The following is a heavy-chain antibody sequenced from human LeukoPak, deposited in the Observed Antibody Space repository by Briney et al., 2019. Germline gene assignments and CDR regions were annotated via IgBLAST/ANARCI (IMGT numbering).Heavy chain of an antibody. D-gene: IGHD3-10*01. CDR2: IKQDGREK. CDR3: ARYYASGNFDY. Sequence: SGGSLRLSCAASGFTFSDYYMSWIRQAPGKGLEWVANIKQDGREKYYVDSGKGRFTISRDNAKNSLYLQMNSLRVEDTAVYYCARYYASGNFDYWGQGTLVTVSS. J-gene: IGHJ4*02. CDR1: GFTFSDYY. V-gene: IGHV3-7*04.